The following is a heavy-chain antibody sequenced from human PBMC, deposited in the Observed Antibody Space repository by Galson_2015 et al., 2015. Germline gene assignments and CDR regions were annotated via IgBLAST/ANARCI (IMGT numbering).Heavy chain of an antibody. Sequence: SVKVSCKASGYTFTGFYMHWVRQAPGRGLEWMGWINPTSGATNYAQKFQAWVTMTRDTSISTAYMELSRLRSDDTAVYYCARGLGQLWLRLDYYSGLDFWGQGTTVTVSS. CDR2: INPTSGAT. V-gene: IGHV1-2*04. D-gene: IGHD3-16*01. CDR3: ARGLGQLWLRLDYYSGLDF. J-gene: IGHJ6*02. CDR1: GYTFTGFY.